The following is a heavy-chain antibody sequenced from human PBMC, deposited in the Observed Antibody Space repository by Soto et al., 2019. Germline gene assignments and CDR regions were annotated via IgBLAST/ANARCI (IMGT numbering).Heavy chain of an antibody. CDR1: GFTFSSYV. CDR3: AKDLEGYCTTTSCYTYFGLDV. Sequence: GGSLRLSCAASGFTFSSYVMHWVRQAPGKGLEWVAVISYDGSNKYYADSVKGRFTISRDNSKHTLYLQMNSLRPEDTAVDYCAKDLEGYCTTTSCYTYFGLDVWGQGTTVTVSS. CDR2: ISYDGSNK. J-gene: IGHJ6*02. D-gene: IGHD2-2*01. V-gene: IGHV3-30*18.